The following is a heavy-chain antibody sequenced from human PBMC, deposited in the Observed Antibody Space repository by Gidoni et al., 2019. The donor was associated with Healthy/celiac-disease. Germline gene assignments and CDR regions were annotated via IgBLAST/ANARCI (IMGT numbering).Heavy chain of an antibody. CDR3: ARATYYDFWSGYPFDY. Sequence: QVQLVQSGAEVKKPGASVKVSCKASGYTFTSYAMHWVRQAPGQRLEWMGWINAGNGNTKYSQKFQGRVTITRDTSASTAYMELSSLRSEDTAVYYCARATYYDFWSGYPFDYWGQGTLVTVSS. CDR1: GYTFTSYA. J-gene: IGHJ4*02. CDR2: INAGNGNT. V-gene: IGHV1-3*01. D-gene: IGHD3-3*01.